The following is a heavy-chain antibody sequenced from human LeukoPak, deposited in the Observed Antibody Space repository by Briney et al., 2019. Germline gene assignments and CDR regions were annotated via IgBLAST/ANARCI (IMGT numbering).Heavy chain of an antibody. CDR2: INPSGGST. D-gene: IGHD2-2*01. J-gene: IGHJ6*02. CDR1: GYTFTSYY. V-gene: IGHV1-46*01. Sequence: ASVNVSCKASGYTFTSYYMHWVRQAPGQGLEWMGIINPSGGSTSYAQKFQGRVTMTRDTSTSTVYMELSSLRSEDTAVYYCARDQDIVAVPKDYYDGIHVWRQATTVTVSS. CDR3: ARDQDIVAVPKDYYDGIHV.